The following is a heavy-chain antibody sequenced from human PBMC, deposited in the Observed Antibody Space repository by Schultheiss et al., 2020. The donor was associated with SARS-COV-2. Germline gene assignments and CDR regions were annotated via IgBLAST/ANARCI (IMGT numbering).Heavy chain of an antibody. Sequence: GGSLRLSCAASGFTFSSYSMNWVRQAPGKGLEWVSYISSSSSTIYYADSVKGRFTISRDNAKNSLYLQMNSLRAEDTAVYYCASTRHSSGWDGDGYWGQGTLVTVSS. CDR2: ISSSSSTI. D-gene: IGHD6-19*01. V-gene: IGHV3-48*01. CDR1: GFTFSSYS. CDR3: ASTRHSSGWDGDGY. J-gene: IGHJ4*02.